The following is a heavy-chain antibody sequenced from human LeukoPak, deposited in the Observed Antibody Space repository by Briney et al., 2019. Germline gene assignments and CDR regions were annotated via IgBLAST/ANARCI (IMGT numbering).Heavy chain of an antibody. J-gene: IGHJ6*02. CDR1: GYTFTGYY. V-gene: IGHV1-2*02. CDR3: ARGPHFLYYYYGMDV. CDR2: INPNSGGT. Sequence: ASVTVSCKASGYTFTGYYMHWVRQAPGQGLEWMGWINPNSGGTNYAQKFQGRVTMTRDTSISTAYMKLRRLRSDDTAVYYCARGPHFLYYYYGMDVWGQGTTVTVSS.